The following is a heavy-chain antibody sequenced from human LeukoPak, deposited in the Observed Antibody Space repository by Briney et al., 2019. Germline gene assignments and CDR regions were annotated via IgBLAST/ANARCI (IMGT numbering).Heavy chain of an antibody. V-gene: IGHV3-33*01. CDR2: IWYDASNK. CDR1: GFTFTFSTSG. D-gene: IGHD1-14*01. CDR3: ARGNGGNHAHLDY. J-gene: IGHJ4*02. Sequence: GGSLGLSCAASGFTFTFSTSGMHWVRQAPGKGLEWVSVIWYDASNKYYADSVKGRFTISRDSSKNTLYLQMNDLRAEDTAVYYCARGNGGNHAHLDYWGQGTLVTVSS.